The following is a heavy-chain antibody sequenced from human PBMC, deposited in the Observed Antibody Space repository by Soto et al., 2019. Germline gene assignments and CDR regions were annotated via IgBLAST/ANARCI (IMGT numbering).Heavy chain of an antibody. V-gene: IGHV4-59*01. CDR1: GGSISSYY. J-gene: IGHJ4*02. Sequence: SETLSLTCSVSGGSISSYYWSWIRQPPGKGLEWIGYIYYRGSTNYKSSLKSRVTISVDTSKNQFSLKLNSVTAADTAVYYCARWDHVSRSFDLWGQGTLVTVS. D-gene: IGHD1-26*01. CDR3: ARWDHVSRSFDL. CDR2: IYYRGST.